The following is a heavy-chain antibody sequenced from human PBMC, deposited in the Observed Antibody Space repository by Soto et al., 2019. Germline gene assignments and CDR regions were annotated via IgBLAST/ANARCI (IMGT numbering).Heavy chain of an antibody. J-gene: IGHJ6*02. CDR2: IYSGGST. Sequence: GGSLRLSCAASGFTVSSNYMSWVRQAPGKGLEWVSVIYSGGSTYYADSVKGRFTISRDNSKNTLYLQMNSLRAEDTAVYYCARDRYDDYYYYGMDVWGQGPTVTVSS. CDR3: ARDRYDDYYYYGMDV. V-gene: IGHV3-53*01. CDR1: GFTVSSNY. D-gene: IGHD5-12*01.